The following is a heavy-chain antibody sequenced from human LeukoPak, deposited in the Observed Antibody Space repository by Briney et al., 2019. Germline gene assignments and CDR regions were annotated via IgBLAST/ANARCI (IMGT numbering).Heavy chain of an antibody. D-gene: IGHD6-6*01. V-gene: IGHV3-21*01. Sequence: GGSLRLSCAASGFTFSSFSMNWVRQAPGQGLERVSSISSSSSYIYYADSVKGRFTISRDNAKNSLFLQMNSLRAEDTAVYYCASGVEGSSRNYFDYWGQGTLVTVSS. CDR1: GFTFSSFS. CDR2: ISSSSSYI. J-gene: IGHJ4*02. CDR3: ASGVEGSSRNYFDY.